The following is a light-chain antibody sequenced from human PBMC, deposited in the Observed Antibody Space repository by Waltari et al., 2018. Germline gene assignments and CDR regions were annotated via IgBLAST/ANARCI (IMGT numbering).Light chain of an antibody. CDR2: GKN. V-gene: IGLV3-19*01. CDR3: HSRDSSGDVL. CDR1: RLRSYY. Sequence: SSELTQDPAVSVALGQTVRITCQGDRLRSYYVSWFHQKPGQAPALVIYGKNNRPSGIADRFSASSSGSTASLTIIGAQAEDEADYYCHSRDSSGDVLIGGGTKLTVV. J-gene: IGLJ2*01.